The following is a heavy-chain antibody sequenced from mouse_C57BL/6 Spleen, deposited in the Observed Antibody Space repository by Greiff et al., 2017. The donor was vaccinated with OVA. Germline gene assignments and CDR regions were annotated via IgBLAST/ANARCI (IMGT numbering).Heavy chain of an antibody. CDR3: ARGDTVVPYYFDY. CDR1: GYTFTSYW. D-gene: IGHD1-1*01. J-gene: IGHJ2*03. Sequence: QVQLQQPGAELVMPGASVKLSCKASGYTFTSYWMHWVKQRPGQGLEWIGEIDPSDSYTNYNQKFKGKSTLTVDKSSSTAYMQLSSLTSEDSAVDKCARGDTVVPYYFDYWGQGTSLTVSS. CDR2: IDPSDSYT. V-gene: IGHV1-69*01.